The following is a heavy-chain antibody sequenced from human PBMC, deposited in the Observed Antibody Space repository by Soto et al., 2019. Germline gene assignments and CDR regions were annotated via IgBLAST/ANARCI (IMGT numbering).Heavy chain of an antibody. J-gene: IGHJ6*02. CDR1: GYTFSDYF. Sequence: QVQLVQSGAEVRKSGASVKVSCKASGYTFSDYFIQWLRQAPGQGLEWVAWINPKTAATNYAKKFQDRVTVTSDTSFSTAYLELTRLRPDDTALYYCARIKWGPDYYSGMDVWGQGTAVSVTS. D-gene: IGHD1-26*01. CDR3: ARIKWGPDYYSGMDV. CDR2: INPKTAAT. V-gene: IGHV1-2*02.